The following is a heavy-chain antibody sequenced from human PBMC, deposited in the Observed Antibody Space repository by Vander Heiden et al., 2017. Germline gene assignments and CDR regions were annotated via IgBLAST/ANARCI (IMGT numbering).Heavy chain of an antibody. CDR3: AGYAQIEYYFDY. CDR1: GGTLSLYS. J-gene: IGHJ4*02. D-gene: IGHD5-12*01. Sequence: QVQLVQSGAEVKKPGSSVKVSCKASGGTLSLYSITWLRQTPGQGLEWMGGFIPILASPRYAPKFQGRLQITADESTSTVYMEMSSLKSEDTAVYYCAGYAQIEYYFDYWGQGTLVTVSS. V-gene: IGHV1-69*01. CDR2: FIPILASP.